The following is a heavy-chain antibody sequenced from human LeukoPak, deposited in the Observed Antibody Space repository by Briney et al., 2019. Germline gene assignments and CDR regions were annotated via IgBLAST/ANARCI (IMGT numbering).Heavy chain of an antibody. J-gene: IGHJ4*02. V-gene: IGHV4-34*01. Sequence: PSETLSLTCAVYGGSFSGYYWSWIRQPPGKGLEWIGEINHSGSTNYNPSLKSRVTISVDTSKNQFSLKLSSVTAADTAVYYCARRGVHSLGVWGQGTLVTVSS. CDR2: INHSGST. CDR1: GGSFSGYY. CDR3: ARRGVHSLGV. D-gene: IGHD1-1*01.